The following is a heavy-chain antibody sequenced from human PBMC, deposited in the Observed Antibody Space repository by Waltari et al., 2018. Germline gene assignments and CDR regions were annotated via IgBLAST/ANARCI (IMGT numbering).Heavy chain of an antibody. CDR3: AKDTDCGGDCSWYYFDY. D-gene: IGHD2-21*02. Sequence: EVQLLESGGGLVQPGGSLRLSCAASGFTFSSYVMSWVRQAPGKGLGGVSGIRGRGDSTCYADSVKGRCSISRDNSKNTLYLQINNLRAEDTAVYYCAKDTDCGGDCSWYYFDYWGQGTLVTVSS. J-gene: IGHJ4*02. V-gene: IGHV3-23*01. CDR2: IRGRGDST. CDR1: GFTFSSYV.